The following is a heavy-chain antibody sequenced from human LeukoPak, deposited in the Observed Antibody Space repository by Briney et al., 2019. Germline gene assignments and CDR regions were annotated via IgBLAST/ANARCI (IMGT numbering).Heavy chain of an antibody. CDR1: GGSFSGYY. J-gene: IGHJ5*02. Sequence: SETLSLTCAVYGGSFSGYYRSWIRQPPGKGLEWIGEINHSGSTNYNPSLKSRVTISVDTSKNQFSLKLSSVTAADTAVYYCARHVGVLEWLSSWFDPWGQGTLVTVSS. CDR2: INHSGST. V-gene: IGHV4-34*01. CDR3: ARHVGVLEWLSSWFDP. D-gene: IGHD3-3*01.